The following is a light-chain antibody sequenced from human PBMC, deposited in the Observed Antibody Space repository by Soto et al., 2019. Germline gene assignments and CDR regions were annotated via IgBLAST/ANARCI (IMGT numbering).Light chain of an antibody. CDR2: DAT. Sequence: EIVLTQSPATLSLSPGESATLSCRTSQSVSSFLGWYQQKVGQSPRLLIYDATHRATGIPARFSGSGVGTDFTLTISRLEPEDFGVYYCQQCVGSPPTFGQGTKVDIK. J-gene: IGKJ1*01. V-gene: IGKV3-11*01. CDR1: QSVSSF. CDR3: QQCVGSPPT.